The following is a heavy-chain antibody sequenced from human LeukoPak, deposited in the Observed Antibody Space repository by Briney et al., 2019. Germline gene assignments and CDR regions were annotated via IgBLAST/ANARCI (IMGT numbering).Heavy chain of an antibody. V-gene: IGHV4-39*01. J-gene: IGHJ5*02. CDR1: GGSISSSSYY. D-gene: IGHD6-13*01. Sequence: PSETLSLTCTVSGGSISSSSYYWGWIRQPPGKGLEWIGSIYYSGSTYYNPSLKSRVTISVDTSKNQLSLKLSSVTAADTAVYYCARHLYSSSMYGWFDPWGQGTLVTVSS. CDR2: IYYSGST. CDR3: ARHLYSSSMYGWFDP.